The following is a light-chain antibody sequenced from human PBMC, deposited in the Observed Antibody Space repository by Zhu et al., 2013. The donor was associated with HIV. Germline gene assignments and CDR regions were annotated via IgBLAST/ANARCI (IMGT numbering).Light chain of an antibody. CDR3: SSYVGSNTRV. J-gene: IGLJ3*02. V-gene: IGLV2-8*01. CDR1: SSDVGGYNY. Sequence: QSALTQPASVSGSPGQSVTISCTGTSSDVGGYNYVSWYQQRPGKAPKLIIYEVNKRPSGVPDRFSGSKSGNMASLTVSGLQAEDEADYYCSSYVGSNTRVFGGGTKLTVL. CDR2: EVN.